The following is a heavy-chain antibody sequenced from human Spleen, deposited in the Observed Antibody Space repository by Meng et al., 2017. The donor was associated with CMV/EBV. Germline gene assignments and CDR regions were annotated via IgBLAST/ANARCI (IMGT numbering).Heavy chain of an antibody. J-gene: IGHJ4*02. CDR3: ARERLPQYRSSYYFDY. CDR1: GGSISSGSYS. V-gene: IGHV4-61*02. Sequence: QVQLQESGPGLVKPSQTLSLTCTVSGGSISSGSYSWSWIRQPAGKGLEWIGRIYTSGTTNYNPSLKSRVTISVDTSKNHFSLNLTSVTAADTAVYFCARERLPQYRSSYYFDYWGQGTLVTVSS. D-gene: IGHD6-19*01. CDR2: IYTSGTT.